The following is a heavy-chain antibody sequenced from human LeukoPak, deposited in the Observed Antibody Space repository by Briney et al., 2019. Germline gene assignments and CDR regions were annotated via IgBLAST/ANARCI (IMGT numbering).Heavy chain of an antibody. CDR3: AKPLLYYYDSRGSYPN. D-gene: IGHD3-22*01. V-gene: IGHV3-23*01. CDR2: ISGSGGST. CDR1: GFTFSSYA. J-gene: IGHJ4*02. Sequence: SGGSLRLSCAASGFTFSSYAMSWVRQAPGKGLEWVSAISGSGGSTYYADSVKGRFTISRDNSKNTLYLQMNSLRAEDTAVYYRAKPLLYYYDSRGSYPNWGQGTLVTVSS.